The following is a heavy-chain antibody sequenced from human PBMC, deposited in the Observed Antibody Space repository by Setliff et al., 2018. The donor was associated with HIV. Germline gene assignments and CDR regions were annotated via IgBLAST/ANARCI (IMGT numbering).Heavy chain of an antibody. D-gene: IGHD3-10*01. V-gene: IGHV1-69*13. CDR1: GGTFTRNC. CDR2: ILPFFDTA. J-gene: IGHJ6*04. Sequence: ASVKVSCKVSGGTFTRNCISWVRQAPGQGLEWMGGILPFFDTANYAQKFQGRVTITADESTSTVHMELSSLTSADTAVYYCASGKGVRGVIITGGLDVWGKGTTVTVSS. CDR3: ASGKGVRGVIITGGLDV.